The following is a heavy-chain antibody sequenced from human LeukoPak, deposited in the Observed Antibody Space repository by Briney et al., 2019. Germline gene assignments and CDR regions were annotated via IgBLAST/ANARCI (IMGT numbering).Heavy chain of an antibody. CDR2: ISAYNGNT. J-gene: IGHJ3*02. CDR1: GYTFTSYG. Sequence: ASVKVSCKASGYTFTSYGISWVRQALGQGLEWMGWISAYNGNTNYAQKLQGRVTMTTDTSTSTAYMELRSLRSDDTAVYYCARDYYDSSALAFDIWGQGTMVTVSS. D-gene: IGHD3-22*01. CDR3: ARDYYDSSALAFDI. V-gene: IGHV1-18*01.